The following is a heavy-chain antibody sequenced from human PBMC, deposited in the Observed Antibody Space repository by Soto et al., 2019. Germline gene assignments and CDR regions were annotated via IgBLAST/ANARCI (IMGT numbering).Heavy chain of an antibody. D-gene: IGHD2-21*02. J-gene: IGHJ3*01. CDR3: ARTGLGSLATYCNYGDCHYAFDL. V-gene: IGHV3-23*01. CDR2: VSGGGDGT. CDR1: GFTFTNYA. Sequence: EVQLLESGGGLVQPGGSLRLSCAASGFTFTNYAMSWVRQAPGTGLECVSTVSGGGDGTYYADSVKGRFSTSRDNSRNTVYLQMKSLRAEDTAVYYCARTGLGSLATYCNYGDCHYAFDLGGQGTIVTVSS.